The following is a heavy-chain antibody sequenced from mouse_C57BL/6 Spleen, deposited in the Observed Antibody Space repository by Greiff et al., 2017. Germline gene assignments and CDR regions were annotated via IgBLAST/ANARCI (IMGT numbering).Heavy chain of an antibody. CDR3: ARQPNYYGSVYFDY. CDR1: GYTFTEYT. D-gene: IGHD1-1*01. CDR2: FYPGSGSI. J-gene: IGHJ2*01. Sequence: VKLMESGAELVKPGASVKLSCKASGYTFTEYTIHWVKQRSGQGLEWIGWFYPGSGSIKYNEKFKDKATLTADKSSSTVYMELSRLTSEDSAVYFCARQPNYYGSVYFDYWGQGTTLTVSS. V-gene: IGHV1-62-2*01.